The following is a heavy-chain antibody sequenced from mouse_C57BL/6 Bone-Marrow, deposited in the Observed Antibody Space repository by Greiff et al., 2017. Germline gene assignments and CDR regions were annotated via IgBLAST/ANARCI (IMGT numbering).Heavy chain of an antibody. Sequence: VQLQQSGAELARPGASVKLSCKASGYTFTSYGISWVKQRTGQGLEWIGEIYPRSGNTYYNEKFKGKATLTADKSSSTAYMELRRLTSEDSAVFFCARREELDYWGQGTTLTVSS. J-gene: IGHJ2*01. V-gene: IGHV1-81*01. CDR3: ARREELDY. CDR1: GYTFTSYG. CDR2: IYPRSGNT.